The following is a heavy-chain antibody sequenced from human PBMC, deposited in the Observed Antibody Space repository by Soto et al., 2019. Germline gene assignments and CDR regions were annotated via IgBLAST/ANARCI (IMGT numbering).Heavy chain of an antibody. D-gene: IGHD3-9*01. CDR2: IYYSGST. J-gene: IGHJ4*02. Sequence: ASETPSLTCTVSGGSISSSSYYWGWIRQPPGKGLEWIGSIYYSGSTYYNPSLKSRVTISVDTSKNQFSLKLSSVTAADTAVYYCARRRGYDILTHWGQGTLVTVSS. CDR3: ARRRGYDILTH. V-gene: IGHV4-39*01. CDR1: GGSISSSSYY.